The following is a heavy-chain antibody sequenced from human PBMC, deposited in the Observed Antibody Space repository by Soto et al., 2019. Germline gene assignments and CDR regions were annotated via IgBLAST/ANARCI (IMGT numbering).Heavy chain of an antibody. CDR1: GFTVSSNY. J-gene: IGHJ4*02. CDR3: ARVRTLPNLGMIVAFDY. CDR2: IYSGGST. Sequence: GGSLRLSCAASGFTVSSNYMSWVRQAPGKGLEWVSVIYSGGSTYYADSVKGRFTISRHNSKNTLYLQMNSLRAEDTAVYYCARVRTLPNLGMIVAFDYWGQGTLVTVSS. D-gene: IGHD3-22*01. V-gene: IGHV3-53*04.